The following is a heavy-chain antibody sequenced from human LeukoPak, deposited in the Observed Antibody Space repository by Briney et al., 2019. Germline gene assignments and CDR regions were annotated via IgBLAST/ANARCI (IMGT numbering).Heavy chain of an antibody. Sequence: QSGGSLRLSCAASGFTFSSYAMHWVRQAPGKGLEWVAVISYDGSNKYYADSVKGRFTISRDNSKNTLYLQMNSLRAEDTAVYYCARVQRAWARHGTRYWGQGTLVTVSS. V-gene: IGHV3-30-3*01. D-gene: IGHD1-1*01. CDR3: ARVQRAWARHGTRY. CDR2: ISYDGSNK. J-gene: IGHJ4*02. CDR1: GFTFSSYA.